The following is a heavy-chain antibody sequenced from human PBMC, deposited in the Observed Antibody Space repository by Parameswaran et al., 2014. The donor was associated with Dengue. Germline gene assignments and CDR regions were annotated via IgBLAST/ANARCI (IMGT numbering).Heavy chain of an antibody. CDR2: ISAYNGNT. D-gene: IGHD2-15*01. CDR3: ARERLTRGGGFDY. V-gene: IGHV1-18*01. J-gene: IGHJ4*02. Sequence: SWVRQAPGQGLEWMGWISAYNGNTNYAQKLQGRVTMTTDTSTSTAYMELRSLRSDDTAVYYCARERLTRGGGFDYWGQGTLVTVSS.